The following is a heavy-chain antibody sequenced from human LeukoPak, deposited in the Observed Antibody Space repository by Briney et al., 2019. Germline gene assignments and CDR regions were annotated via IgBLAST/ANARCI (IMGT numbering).Heavy chain of an antibody. Sequence: PGGSLRLSCAASGFTFSSSAMSWVRQAPGKGLEWVSTLSGNGITTYYADSVKGRFTISRDNSKNTLYLQMNTLRAEDSALYYCAKGIYSSGWSYFDYWGHGTLVTVSS. J-gene: IGHJ4*01. CDR1: GFTFSSSA. CDR2: LSGNGITT. D-gene: IGHD6-19*01. V-gene: IGHV3-23*01. CDR3: AKGIYSSGWSYFDY.